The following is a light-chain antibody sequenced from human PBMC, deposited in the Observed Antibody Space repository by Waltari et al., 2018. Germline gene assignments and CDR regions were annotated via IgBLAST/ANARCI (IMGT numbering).Light chain of an antibody. V-gene: IGLV3-21*02. J-gene: IGLJ2*01. CDR1: NIVANS. CDR2: DDT. Sequence: SYVLTQPPSMSVAPGQTATVTCGGANIVANSVHWYQQRAGQAPVLVIFDDTDRPSGIPERFSGSNSDNTATRTIKRVEAGDEADYFCQVWVQSDHRVVFGGGTRLTVL. CDR3: QVWVQSDHRVV.